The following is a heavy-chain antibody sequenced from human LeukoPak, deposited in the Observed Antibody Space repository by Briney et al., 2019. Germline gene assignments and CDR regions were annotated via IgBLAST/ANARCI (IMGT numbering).Heavy chain of an antibody. Sequence: GGSLRLSCAASGFTFSSYAMSWVRQAPGKGLEWVSAISGSGGSTYYADSVRGRFTISRDNSKNTLYLQMNSLRAEDTAVYYCAKDKVAVYGSGSYYKVAFGIWGQGTMVTVSS. CDR1: GFTFSSYA. CDR3: AKDKVAVYGSGSYYKVAFGI. J-gene: IGHJ3*02. CDR2: ISGSGGST. D-gene: IGHD3-10*01. V-gene: IGHV3-23*01.